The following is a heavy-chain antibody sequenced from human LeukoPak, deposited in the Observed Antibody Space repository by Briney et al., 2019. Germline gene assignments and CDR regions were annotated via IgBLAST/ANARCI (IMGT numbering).Heavy chain of an antibody. V-gene: IGHV3-48*01. D-gene: IGHD1-26*01. Sequence: PGGSLRLSCAASGFTFSSYSMNWVRQAPGKGLEWVSYISSSSSTIYYADSVKGRFTISRDNAKNSLYLQMNSLRAEDTAVYYCARDRVVGATDAFDIWGQGTMVTVSS. CDR1: GFTFSSYS. CDR3: ARDRVVGATDAFDI. J-gene: IGHJ3*02. CDR2: ISSSSSTI.